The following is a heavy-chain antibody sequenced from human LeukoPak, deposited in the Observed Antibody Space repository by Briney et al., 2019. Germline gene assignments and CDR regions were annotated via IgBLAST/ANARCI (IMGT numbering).Heavy chain of an antibody. J-gene: IGHJ4*02. D-gene: IGHD4/OR15-4a*01. CDR1: GFTFSDYW. Sequence: GGSLRLSCVASGFTFSDYWMSWVRQAPGKGLEWVANIKQDGIDKQYVDSIRGRFTISRDNAKNTLYLQMNSLRAEDTAVYYCARRAGAYSHPYDYWGQGTLVTVSS. CDR3: ARRAGAYSHPYDY. V-gene: IGHV3-7*03. CDR2: IKQDGIDK.